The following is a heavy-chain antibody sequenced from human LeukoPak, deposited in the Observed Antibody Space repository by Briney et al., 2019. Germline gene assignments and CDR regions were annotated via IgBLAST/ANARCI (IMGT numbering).Heavy chain of an antibody. CDR1: GLTVSSNY. J-gene: IGHJ3*02. D-gene: IGHD1-26*01. V-gene: IGHV3-53*01. Sequence: GGSLRLSCAASGLTVSSNYMRWVRQAPAKGLEWVSIIYSGGSTFYADSVKGRFTISRDNSKNTLYLQMNSLRAEDTAVYYCARGGSYLSAFDIWGQGTMVTVSS. CDR2: IYSGGST. CDR3: ARGGSYLSAFDI.